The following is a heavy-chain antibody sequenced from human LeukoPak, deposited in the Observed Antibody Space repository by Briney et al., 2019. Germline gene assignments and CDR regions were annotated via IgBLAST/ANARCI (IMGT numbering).Heavy chain of an antibody. V-gene: IGHV3-23*01. Sequence: PGGSLRLSCVASGFRFSNYGMNWVRQAPGKGLEWVSGIIPTGSTTYYADSVKGRFTISRDISEKTLFLQMNSLRAEDTALYYCAKDETISGVNYFYYWGQGTLVTVSS. D-gene: IGHD3-3*01. J-gene: IGHJ4*02. CDR1: GFRFSNYG. CDR2: IIPTGSTT. CDR3: AKDETISGVNYFYY.